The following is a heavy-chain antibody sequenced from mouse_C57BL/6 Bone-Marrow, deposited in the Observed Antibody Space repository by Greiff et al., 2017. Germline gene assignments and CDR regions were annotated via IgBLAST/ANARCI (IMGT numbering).Heavy chain of an antibody. CDR3: AYYSNSVAY. CDR1: GYTFTSYW. D-gene: IGHD2-5*01. Sequence: QVQLQQPGAELVRPGSSVKLSCKASGYTFTSYWMDWVKQRPGQGLEWIGNIYPSDSETHYNQQVKDKATLTVDKSSITAYMQLSSLTSEDSAVNYGAYYSNSVAYWGQGTLVTVS. V-gene: IGHV1-61*01. CDR2: IYPSDSET. J-gene: IGHJ3*01.